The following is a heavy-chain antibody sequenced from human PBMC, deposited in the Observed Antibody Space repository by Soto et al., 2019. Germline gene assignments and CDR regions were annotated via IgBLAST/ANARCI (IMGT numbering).Heavy chain of an antibody. J-gene: IGHJ5*02. Sequence: SETLSLTCAVYGGSFSGYYWSWIRQPPGKGLEWIGEINHSGSTNYNPSLKSRVTISVDTSKNQFSLKLSSVTAADTAVYYCAREARGSSSEDWFDPWGQGTLVTVSS. V-gene: IGHV4-34*01. CDR1: GGSFSGYY. D-gene: IGHD6-6*01. CDR3: AREARGSSSEDWFDP. CDR2: INHSGST.